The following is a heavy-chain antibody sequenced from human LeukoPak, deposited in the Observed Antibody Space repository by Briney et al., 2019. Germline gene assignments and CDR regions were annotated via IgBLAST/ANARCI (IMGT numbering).Heavy chain of an antibody. CDR1: GFTFSSYA. V-gene: IGHV3-23*01. D-gene: IGHD3-9*01. Sequence: GGSLRLSCAASGFTFSSYAMSWVRQAPGKGLEWVSAISGSGGSTYYADSVKGRFTISRDNSKNTLYLQMNSLRAEDTAVCYCAKVRDILTGYYYPAPVFDYWGQGTLVTVSS. CDR3: AKVRDILTGYYYPAPVFDY. J-gene: IGHJ4*02. CDR2: ISGSGGST.